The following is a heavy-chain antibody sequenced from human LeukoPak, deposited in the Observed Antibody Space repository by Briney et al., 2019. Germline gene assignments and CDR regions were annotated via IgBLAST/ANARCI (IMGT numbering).Heavy chain of an antibody. Sequence: EGSLRLSCAASGFTFSSYSMNWVRQAPGKGLEWVSSISGSSSYIFYAGSVKGRFTISRDSAKNSLYLQMNSLRAEDTAVYYCAREPYSSGSYGMDVWGQGTTVTVSS. CDR2: ISGSSSYI. D-gene: IGHD6-19*01. CDR3: AREPYSSGSYGMDV. V-gene: IGHV3-21*06. J-gene: IGHJ6*02. CDR1: GFTFSSYS.